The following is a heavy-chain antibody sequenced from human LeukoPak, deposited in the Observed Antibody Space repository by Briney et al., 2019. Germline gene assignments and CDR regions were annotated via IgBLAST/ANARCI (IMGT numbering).Heavy chain of an antibody. CDR2: ISYRGST. CDR3: ARGRGLGVITPYSDS. V-gene: IGHV4-59*08. Sequence: SETLSLTCTVSGGSTSSDHWSWIRQPPEKGLEWIGCISYRGSTNYNPSLKSRVTISVDTSKKHFSLKLTPVTAADTGVYYCARGRGLGVITPYSDSWGQGTLVTVSS. J-gene: IGHJ4*02. D-gene: IGHD3-16*02. CDR1: GGSTSSDH.